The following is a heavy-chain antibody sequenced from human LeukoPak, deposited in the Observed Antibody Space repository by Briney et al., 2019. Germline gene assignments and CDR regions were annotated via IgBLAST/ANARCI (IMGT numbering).Heavy chain of an antibody. CDR2: INHSGST. V-gene: IGHV4-34*01. D-gene: IGHD6-19*01. CDR3: ARALGAVAGTDFDY. CDR1: GVSFSGYY. Sequence: SETLSLTCAVYGVSFSGYYWSWIRQPPGKGLEWIGEINHSGSTNYNPSLKSRVTISVDTSKNKFSLKLSSVTAADTAVYYCARALGAVAGTDFDYWGQGTLVTVSS. J-gene: IGHJ4*02.